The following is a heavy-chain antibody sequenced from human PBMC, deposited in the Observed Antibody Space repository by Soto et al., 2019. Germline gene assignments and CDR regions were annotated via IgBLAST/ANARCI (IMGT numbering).Heavy chain of an antibody. CDR2: ISYDGSNK. CDR3: ATFTGYSSSQGWFDP. J-gene: IGHJ5*02. D-gene: IGHD6-13*01. Sequence: QVQLVESGGGVVQPGRSLRLSCAASGFTFSSYGMHWVRQAPGKGLEWVAVISYDGSNKYYADSVKGRFTISRDNSKNTLYLQMNSLRAEDTAVYYCATFTGYSSSQGWFDPWGQGTLVTVSS. V-gene: IGHV3-30*03. CDR1: GFTFSSYG.